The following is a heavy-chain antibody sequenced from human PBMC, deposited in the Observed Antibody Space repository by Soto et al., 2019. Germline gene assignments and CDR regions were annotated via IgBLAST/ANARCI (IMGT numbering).Heavy chain of an antibody. Sequence: QVQLQESGPGLVRPSETLSLTCTVSGASFTSYYWSWIRQPPGKGLEWIGYIYYGETTNYNPYLKSRVTISRDTSKNQVVLKLTSVTAADTAVYYCARRRTERHNWFDPWGQGTLVTVSS. CDR3: ARRRTERHNWFDP. V-gene: IGHV4-59*01. J-gene: IGHJ5*02. CDR2: IYYGETT. D-gene: IGHD1-1*01. CDR1: GASFTSYY.